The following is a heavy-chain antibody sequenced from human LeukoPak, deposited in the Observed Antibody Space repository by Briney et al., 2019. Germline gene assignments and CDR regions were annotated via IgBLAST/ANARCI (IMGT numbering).Heavy chain of an antibody. Sequence: SETLSLTCIVSGDSISTSSYYWGWIRQPPGKGLEWIGTIYYSGSTYYNPSLTSRVTISVDTSKNQFSLKLSSVTAADTAVYYCARQKDYYYSYMDVWGKGTTVTISS. CDR1: GDSISTSSYY. CDR3: ARQKDYYYSYMDV. CDR2: IYYSGST. V-gene: IGHV4-39*01. J-gene: IGHJ6*03.